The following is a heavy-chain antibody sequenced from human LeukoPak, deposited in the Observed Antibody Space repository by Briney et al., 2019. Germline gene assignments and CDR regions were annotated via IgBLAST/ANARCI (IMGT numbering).Heavy chain of an antibody. CDR1: GGTFSSYA. J-gene: IGHJ5*02. D-gene: IGHD2-2*02. CDR3: AREMGYCSSTSCYMKGAGQNNWFDP. V-gene: IGHV1-69*05. Sequence: SVKASCKASGGTFSSYAISWVRQAPGQGLEWMGGIIPIFGTANYAQKFQGRVTITTDESTSTAYMELSSLRSEDTAVYYCAREMGYCSSTSCYMKGAGQNNWFDPWGQGTLVTVSS. CDR2: IIPIFGTA.